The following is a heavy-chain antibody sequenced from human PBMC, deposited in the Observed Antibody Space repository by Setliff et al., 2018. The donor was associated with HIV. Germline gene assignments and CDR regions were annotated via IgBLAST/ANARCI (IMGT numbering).Heavy chain of an antibody. CDR1: GFTFSTYG. J-gene: IGHJ4*02. CDR2: IRYDGSNQ. CDR3: AKVFAFGVDGFDI. V-gene: IGHV3-30*02. D-gene: IGHD3-10*01. Sequence: GGSLRLSCAASGFTFSTYGMQWVRQAPGKGLEWVAFIRYDGSNQYYADSVKGRFTISRDNSKNTLYLQMNSLRAEDTAVYYCAKVFAFGVDGFDIWGQGTPVTVSS.